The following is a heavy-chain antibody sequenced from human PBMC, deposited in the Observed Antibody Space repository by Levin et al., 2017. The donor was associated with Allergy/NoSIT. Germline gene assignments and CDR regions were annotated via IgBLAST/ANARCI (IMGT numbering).Heavy chain of an antibody. Sequence: GGSLRLSCAASGFTFSSYGMHWVRQAPGKGLEWVAVISYDGSNKYYADSVKGRFTISRDNSKNTLYLQMNSLRAEDTAVYYCAKRGPAASFDYWGQGTLVTVSS. J-gene: IGHJ4*02. CDR1: GFTFSSYG. CDR2: ISYDGSNK. CDR3: AKRGPAASFDY. D-gene: IGHD2-2*01. V-gene: IGHV3-30*18.